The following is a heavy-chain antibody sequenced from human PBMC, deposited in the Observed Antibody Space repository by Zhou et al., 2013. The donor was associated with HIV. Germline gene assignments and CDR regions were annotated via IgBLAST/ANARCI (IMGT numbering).Heavy chain of an antibody. J-gene: IGHJ4*02. CDR1: GGTFNSYV. CDR2: VIPVLGKT. CDR3: AKGRRTAGTTEPLDD. D-gene: IGHD1-1*01. Sequence: QVPLVQSAAEVKRPGSSVRVSCRAAGGTFNSYVVFWVRQAPGRGLEWIGGVIPVLGKTNYAQNFQGRVTITTDESTTTSYMSLNSLTPEDTATYYCAKGRRTAGTTEPLDDWGQGTLVTVAS. V-gene: IGHV1-69*05.